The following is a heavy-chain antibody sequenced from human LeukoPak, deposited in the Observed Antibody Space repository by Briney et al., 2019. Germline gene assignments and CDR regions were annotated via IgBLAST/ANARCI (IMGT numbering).Heavy chain of an antibody. CDR3: ARGRYGSGGYFFDY. D-gene: IGHD3-10*01. V-gene: IGHV4-61*02. CDR1: GGSISSTTYY. CDR2: IYTSGST. Sequence: SETLSLTCTVSGGSISSTTYYWSWIRQPAGKGLEWIGRIYTSGSTNYNPSLKSRVTMSVDTSKNQFSLKLSSVTAADTAVYYCARGRYGSGGYFFDYWGRGTLVTVSS. J-gene: IGHJ4*02.